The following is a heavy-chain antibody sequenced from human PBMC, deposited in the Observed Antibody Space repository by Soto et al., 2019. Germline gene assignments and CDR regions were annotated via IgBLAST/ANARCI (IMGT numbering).Heavy chain of an antibody. CDR2: INHSGST. CDR1: GGSFSGYY. D-gene: IGHD2-2*01. J-gene: IGHJ5*02. CDR3: ARVPSRGYCSSTSCRNWFDP. Sequence: SETLSLTCAVYGGSFSGYYWSWIRQPPGKGLEWIGEINHSGSTNYNPSLKSRVTISVDTSKNQFSLKLSSVTAADTAVYYCARVPSRGYCSSTSCRNWFDPWGQGTLVTVSS. V-gene: IGHV4-34*01.